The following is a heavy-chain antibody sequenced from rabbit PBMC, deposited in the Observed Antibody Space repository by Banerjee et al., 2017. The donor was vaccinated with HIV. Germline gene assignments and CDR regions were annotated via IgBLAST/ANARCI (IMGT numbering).Heavy chain of an antibody. CDR2: IYGGSSGST. CDR3: ARNGGMLDYNL. D-gene: IGHD6-1*01. J-gene: IGHJ4*01. V-gene: IGHV1S45*01. Sequence: QEQLEESGGDLVKPEGSLTLTCTASGFSFSSSYWICWVRQAPGKGLEWIACIYGGSSGSTYYASWAKGRFTISKTSSTTVTLQMTSLTVADTATYFCARNGGMLDYNLWGQGTLVTDS. CDR1: GFSFSSSYW.